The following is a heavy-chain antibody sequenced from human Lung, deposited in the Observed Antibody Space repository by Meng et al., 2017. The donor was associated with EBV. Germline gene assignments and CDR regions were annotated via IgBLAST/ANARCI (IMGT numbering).Heavy chain of an antibody. CDR3: VRGDSRDY. J-gene: IGHJ4*02. V-gene: IGHV3-21*01. CDR1: GFTFSART. Sequence: EVKLVESGGGLVKLGASLRLSCTASGFTFSARTLNWVRQGPGKGLEWISSISRSSSLVFYADSVKGRFVISRDNAQNSLYLQMNSLRVEDTAIYYCVRGDSRDYWGQGTLVTVAS. D-gene: IGHD3-22*01. CDR2: ISRSSSLV.